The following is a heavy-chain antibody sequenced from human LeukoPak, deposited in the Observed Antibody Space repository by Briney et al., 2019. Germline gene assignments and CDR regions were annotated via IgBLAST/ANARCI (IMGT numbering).Heavy chain of an antibody. V-gene: IGHV3-30*04. CDR2: ISYDGSNK. D-gene: IGHD3-10*01. CDR3: ARVTRFGELSIDY. CDR1: GFTFSSYA. J-gene: IGHJ4*02. Sequence: GGSLRLSCAASGFTFSSYAMHWVRQAPGKGLEWVAVISYDGSNKYYADSVKGRFTISRDNSKNTLYLQMNRLRSDDTAVYYCARVTRFGELSIDYWGQGTLVTVSS.